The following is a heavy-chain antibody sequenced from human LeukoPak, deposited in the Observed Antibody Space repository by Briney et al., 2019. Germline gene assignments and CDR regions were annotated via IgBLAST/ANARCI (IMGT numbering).Heavy chain of an antibody. J-gene: IGHJ4*02. CDR2: ISGSGGST. V-gene: IGHV3-23*01. CDR3: AKDPQTTVVIGYFDY. CDR1: GFTFSSYA. D-gene: IGHD4-17*01. Sequence: GGSLRLSCAASGFTFSSYAMSWVRQAPGKGLEWVSAISGSGGSTYYADSVKGRFPISRDNSKNTLYLQMNSLRAEDTAVYYCAKDPQTTVVIGYFDYWGQGTLVTVSS.